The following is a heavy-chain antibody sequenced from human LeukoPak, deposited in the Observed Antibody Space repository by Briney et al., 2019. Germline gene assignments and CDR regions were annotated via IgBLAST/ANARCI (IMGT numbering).Heavy chain of an antibody. J-gene: IGHJ4*02. CDR1: GFTFSSYA. CDR3: AKVVRYSSSWYY. CDR2: ISGSGGST. V-gene: IGHV3-23*01. D-gene: IGHD6-13*01. Sequence: PGGSLRLSCAASGFTFSSYAMSWVRQAPGKGLEWVLAISGSGGSTYYADSVKGRFTISRDNSKNTLYLQMNSLRAEDTAVYYCAKVVRYSSSWYYWGQGTLVTVSS.